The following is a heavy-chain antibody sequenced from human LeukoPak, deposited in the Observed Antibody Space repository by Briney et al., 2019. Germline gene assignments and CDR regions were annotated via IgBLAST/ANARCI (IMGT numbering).Heavy chain of an antibody. Sequence: ASVKVSCKASGYTFTSFGIAWVRQAPGQGLEWVGWISTSSDQRRYAHMLQDRVTMTTDTSTSTAYMELRSLRSDDAGVYYCARVTNWQRDYWGQGTLVTVSS. CDR3: ARVTNWQRDY. J-gene: IGHJ4*02. V-gene: IGHV1-18*01. CDR2: ISTSSDQR. D-gene: IGHD6-25*01. CDR1: GYTFTSFG.